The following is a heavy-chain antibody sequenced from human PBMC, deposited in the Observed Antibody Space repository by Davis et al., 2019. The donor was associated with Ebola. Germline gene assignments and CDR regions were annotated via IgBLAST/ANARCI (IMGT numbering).Heavy chain of an antibody. D-gene: IGHD3-22*01. Sequence: GRSLRPSCAASGFTFSLYSMNWLRQAPGRRLEWVASIGEYSYEIYYADSVRGRFTISRDNARSSLYLQMNSLRAEDTAVYYCARHYDISGSKYFDPWGQGTLVTVSS. CDR1: GFTFSLYS. CDR3: ARHYDISGSKYFDP. CDR2: IGEYSYEI. V-gene: IGHV3-21*01. J-gene: IGHJ5*02.